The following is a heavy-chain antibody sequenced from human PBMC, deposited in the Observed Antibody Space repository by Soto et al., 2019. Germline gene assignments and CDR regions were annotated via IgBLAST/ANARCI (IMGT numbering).Heavy chain of an antibody. J-gene: IGHJ4*02. CDR2: IWWDGSKT. CDR3: ARDVGVVAPNCDY. D-gene: IGHD3-3*01. CDR1: GFTFSSYG. V-gene: IGHV3-33*01. Sequence: QVQLVESGGGVVQPGRSLRLSCAGSGFTFSSYGLHWVRQAPGKGPEWVAVIWWDGSKTYYADSVKGRFTISRDDSKNTLYLQMSSLRADDTAVYYCARDVGVVAPNCDYWGQGTLVTVSS.